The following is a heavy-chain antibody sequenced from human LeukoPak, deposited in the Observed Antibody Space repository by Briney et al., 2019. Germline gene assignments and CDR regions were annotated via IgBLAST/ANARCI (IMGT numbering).Heavy chain of an antibody. CDR2: IYYGGST. CDR1: GGSISSGDYY. J-gene: IGHJ4*02. Sequence: PSQTLSLTCTVSGGSISSGDYYWSWIRQPPGKGLEWIGSIYYGGSTYYNPSLKSRVTISVDTSKNQFSLRLSSVTAADTAVYYCARLLLYSGSLYYFDYWGQGTLVTVSS. V-gene: IGHV4-39*01. CDR3: ARLLLYSGSLYYFDY. D-gene: IGHD1-26*01.